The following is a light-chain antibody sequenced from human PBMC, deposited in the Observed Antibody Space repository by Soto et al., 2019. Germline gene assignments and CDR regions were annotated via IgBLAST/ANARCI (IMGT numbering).Light chain of an antibody. J-gene: IGKJ1*01. CDR3: QQYNNWPRT. CDR1: QTVRNN. CDR2: GAS. Sequence: EFVLTQSPGTLSLSPGERATLSCRASQTVRNNYLAWYQQKPGQAPRLLIYGASTRATGIPARFSGSGSGTEFTLTISSLQSEDFAVYYCQQYNNWPRTFGQGTKVDI. V-gene: IGKV3-15*01.